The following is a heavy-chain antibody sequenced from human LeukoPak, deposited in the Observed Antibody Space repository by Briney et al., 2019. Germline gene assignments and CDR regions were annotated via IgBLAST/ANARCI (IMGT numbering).Heavy chain of an antibody. CDR2: IRYDGSSK. V-gene: IGHV3-30*02. J-gene: IGHJ4*02. D-gene: IGHD3-3*01. CDR3: AKGLTFCFDY. Sequence: GGSLRLSCAASGFTFSTSGMHWVRQAPGKGLEWVAFIRYDGSSKYFADSVKGRFTISRDNSKDTLYLQMNSLRAEDTAVYYCAKGLTFCFDYWGQGTLVTVSS. CDR1: GFTFSTSG.